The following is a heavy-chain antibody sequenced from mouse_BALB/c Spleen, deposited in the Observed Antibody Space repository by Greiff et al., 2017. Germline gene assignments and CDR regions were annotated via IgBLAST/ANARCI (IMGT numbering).Heavy chain of an antibody. D-gene: IGHD2-1*01. J-gene: IGHJ1*01. Sequence: EVQLQQSGAELVKPGASVKLSCTASGFNIKDTYMHWVKQRPEQGLEWIGRIDPANGNTKCDPKFQGKATITADTSSNTAYLQLSSLTSEDTAVYYCARRYGNYVGYWYFDVWGAGTTVTVSS. V-gene: IGHV14-3*02. CDR1: GFNIKDTY. CDR3: ARRYGNYVGYWYFDV. CDR2: IDPANGNT.